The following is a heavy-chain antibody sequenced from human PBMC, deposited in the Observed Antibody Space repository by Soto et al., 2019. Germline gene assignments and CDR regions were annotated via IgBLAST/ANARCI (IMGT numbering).Heavy chain of an antibody. CDR1: GGSFSGYY. Sequence: SETLSLTCAVYGGSFSGYYWSWIRQPPGKGLKWIGEINHSGSTNYNPSLKSRVTISVDTSKNQFSMKLSSVTAADTAVYYCAIGIYDYIWGSYRYGDYFDYWGQGTLVTVSS. J-gene: IGHJ4*02. D-gene: IGHD3-16*02. CDR3: AIGIYDYIWGSYRYGDYFDY. V-gene: IGHV4-34*01. CDR2: INHSGST.